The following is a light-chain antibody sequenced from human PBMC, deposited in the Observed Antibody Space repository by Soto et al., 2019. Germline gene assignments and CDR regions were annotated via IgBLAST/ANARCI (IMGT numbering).Light chain of an antibody. CDR1: TSDIGGYNY. CDR2: DVS. V-gene: IGLV2-14*03. J-gene: IGLJ7*01. Sequence: QSALTQPASVSGSPGQSITISCTGSTSDIGGYNYVSWYQQHPGKAPKLLIYDVSYRPSGISDRFSGSKSGNTASLTISGLQPEDEANYYRSSYGASSTLFGGGTQLTVL. CDR3: SSYGASSTL.